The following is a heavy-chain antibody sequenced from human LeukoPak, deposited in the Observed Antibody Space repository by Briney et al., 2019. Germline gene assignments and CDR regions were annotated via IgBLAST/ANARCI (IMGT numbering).Heavy chain of an antibody. J-gene: IGHJ4*02. CDR3: ARVKDKRGSSSWYKYFDY. V-gene: IGHV1-69*05. CDR2: IIPIFGTA. D-gene: IGHD6-13*01. CDR1: GGTFSSYA. Sequence: SVKVSCKASGGTFSSYAISWVRQAPGQGLEWMGGIIPIFGTANYAQKFQGRVTITTDESTSTAYMELSSLRSEDTAVYYCARVKDKRGSSSWYKYFDYWGQGTLVTVSS.